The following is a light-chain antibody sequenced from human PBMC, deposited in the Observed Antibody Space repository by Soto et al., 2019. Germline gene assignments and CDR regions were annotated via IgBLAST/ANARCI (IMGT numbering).Light chain of an antibody. V-gene: IGKV4-1*01. CDR2: WAS. Sequence: DIVMTQSPDSLAVSLGERATINCKSSQSVLYSPNNKNYLAWYQHKPGQPPKLLIYWASTRESGVPDRFSGSGSGTDFTLTISRLQAEDVAVYYCQQYYSPYTFGQGTKLEIK. J-gene: IGKJ2*01. CDR1: QSVLYSPNNKNY. CDR3: QQYYSPYT.